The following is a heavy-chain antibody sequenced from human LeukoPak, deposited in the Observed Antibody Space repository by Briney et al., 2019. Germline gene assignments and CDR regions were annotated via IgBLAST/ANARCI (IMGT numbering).Heavy chain of an antibody. CDR3: ARTVFPYFYDSSGFNNWFDP. J-gene: IGHJ5*02. CDR1: GGSISSYY. D-gene: IGHD3-22*01. V-gene: IGHV4-4*07. CDR2: IYASGST. Sequence: RASETLSLTCTVSGGSISSYYWSWIRQPAGNGLEWIGRIYASGSTTSNTSLISRVTLSLDTSKNPFSLKLSSVTDADTAVYYCARTVFPYFYDSSGFNNWFDPWGQGNLVTVSS.